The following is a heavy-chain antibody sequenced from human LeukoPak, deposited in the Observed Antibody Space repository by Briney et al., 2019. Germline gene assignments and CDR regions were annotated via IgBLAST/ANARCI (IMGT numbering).Heavy chain of an antibody. J-gene: IGHJ6*04. CDR2: VDPGDSYT. D-gene: IGHD3-10*01. Sequence: GESLKISCKGSGYSFTSYWITWVRQMPGKGLAWMGRVDPGDSYTNYSPSFQGHVTISADKSINTAYLQWSSLKASDTAMYYCARLRGSGPYYYNGLDVWGKGTTVTVSS. CDR1: GYSFTSYW. CDR3: ARLRGSGPYYYNGLDV. V-gene: IGHV5-10-1*01.